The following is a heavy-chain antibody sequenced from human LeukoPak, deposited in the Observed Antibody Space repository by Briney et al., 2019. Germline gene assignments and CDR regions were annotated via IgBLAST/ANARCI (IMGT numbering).Heavy chain of an antibody. Sequence: GGSLRLSCAASGFTFSSYAMHWVRQAPGKGLEWVAVISYDGSNKYYADSVKGRFTISRDNSKNTLYLQMNSLRAEDTAVYYCARDLGGYISYWGQGTLVTVSS. V-gene: IGHV3-30*04. CDR3: ARDLGGYISY. CDR1: GFTFSSYA. CDR2: ISYDGSNK. D-gene: IGHD5-18*01. J-gene: IGHJ4*02.